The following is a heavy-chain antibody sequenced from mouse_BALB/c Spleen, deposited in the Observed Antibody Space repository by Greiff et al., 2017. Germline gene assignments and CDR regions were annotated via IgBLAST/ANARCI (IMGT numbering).Heavy chain of an antibody. D-gene: IGHD2-3*01. J-gene: IGHJ2*01. CDR2: ISYDGSN. V-gene: IGHV3-6*02. CDR1: GYSITSGYY. CDR3: ARVWLLRFDY. Sequence: VQLKESGPGLVKPSQSLSLTCSVTGYSITSGYYWNWIRQFPGNKLEWMGYISYDGSNNYNPSLKNRISITRDTSKNQFFLKLNSVTTEDTATYYCARVWLLRFDYWGQGTTLTVSS.